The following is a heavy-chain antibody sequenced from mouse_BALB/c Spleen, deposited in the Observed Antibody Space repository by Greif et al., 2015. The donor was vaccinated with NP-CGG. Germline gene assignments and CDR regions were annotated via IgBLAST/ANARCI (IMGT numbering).Heavy chain of an antibody. CDR2: IVPANGNT. CDR1: GFNIKENF. Sequence: VQLKEPGAELVKPGASVKLSCTASGFNIKENFMHWVKERPEQGLEWIGRIVPANGNTRYDSNFQGKATITADTSSNTAYLQLSSLTSEDTAVYYCASYVYGYYFDYWGQGTTLTVSS. V-gene: IGHV14-3*02. J-gene: IGHJ2*01. CDR3: ASYVYGYYFDY. D-gene: IGHD2-2*01.